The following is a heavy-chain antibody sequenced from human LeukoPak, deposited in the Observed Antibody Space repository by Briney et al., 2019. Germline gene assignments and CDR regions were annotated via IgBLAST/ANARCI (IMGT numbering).Heavy chain of an antibody. CDR3: ARAFNYYDSSGYYPVGY. CDR1: GYTFTSYY. D-gene: IGHD3-22*01. J-gene: IGHJ4*02. CDR2: INPSGGST. Sequence: ASVKVSCKASGYTFTSYYMHWVRQAPGQGLEWMGIINPSGGSTSYAQKFQGRVTMTRDTSTSTVYMELSSLRSEDTAVYYCARAFNYYDSSGYYPVGYWGQGTLVTVSS. V-gene: IGHV1-46*01.